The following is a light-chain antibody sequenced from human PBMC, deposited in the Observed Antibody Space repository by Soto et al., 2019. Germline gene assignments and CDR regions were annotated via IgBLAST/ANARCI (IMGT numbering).Light chain of an antibody. Sequence: EIVLTQSPATLSLSPGERATLSCRASQSVSSYLAWYQQKPCRAPRVRIYGGSDRATGIPAGFSGSGSGTGLPLTISSLQPDDSAVYYCQQYNNWPRTFGQGTRV. CDR2: GGS. CDR1: QSVSSY. J-gene: IGKJ1*01. CDR3: QQYNNWPRT. V-gene: IGKV3-11*01.